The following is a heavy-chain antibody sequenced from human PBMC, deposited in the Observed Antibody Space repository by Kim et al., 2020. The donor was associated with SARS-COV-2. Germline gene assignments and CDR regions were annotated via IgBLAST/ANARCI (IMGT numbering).Heavy chain of an antibody. V-gene: IGHV3-23*01. J-gene: IGHJ4*01. CDR2: ISGSGTHK. CDR3: AKDLHDSGSFLPYSFD. Sequence: GGSLRLSCAVSGFTFDTNAMSLVRQAPGRGLEWVSSISGSGTHKYYADSVKGRFTSSRDNSKNTVYLQMNSLRAEDTALYYCAKDLHDSGSFLPYSFD. CDR1: GFTFDTNA. D-gene: IGHD3-10*01.